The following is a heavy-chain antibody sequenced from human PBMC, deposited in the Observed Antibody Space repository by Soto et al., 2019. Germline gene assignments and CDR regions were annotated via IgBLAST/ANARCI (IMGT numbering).Heavy chain of an antibody. Sequence: QVQLVESGGGVVQPGRSLRLSCAASGFVFSSYTMHWVRQAPGKGPEWVAFISHDGTNKYYADSVKGRFTISRDNFKNTLYLQVISLRPEDTAVYYCATGGSIVVVIPTRDAFDIWGQGTMVTVSS. D-gene: IGHD3-22*01. CDR2: ISHDGTNK. V-gene: IGHV3-30-3*01. CDR1: GFVFSSYT. J-gene: IGHJ3*02. CDR3: ATGGSIVVVIPTRDAFDI.